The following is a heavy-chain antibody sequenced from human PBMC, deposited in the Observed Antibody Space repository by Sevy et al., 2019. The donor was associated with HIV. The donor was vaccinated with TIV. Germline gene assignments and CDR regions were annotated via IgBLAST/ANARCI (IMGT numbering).Heavy chain of an antibody. Sequence: GGSLRLSCAASGFTFSSYAMSWVRQAPGKGLEWVSAISGSGGSTYYADSVKGRFTISRDNSKNTLYLQMNSLRAEDTAVYYCARGTPAFCTGGVCFNWFDPWGQGTLVTVSS. D-gene: IGHD2-8*02. CDR1: GFTFSSYA. CDR2: ISGSGGST. J-gene: IGHJ5*02. CDR3: ARGTPAFCTGGVCFNWFDP. V-gene: IGHV3-23*01.